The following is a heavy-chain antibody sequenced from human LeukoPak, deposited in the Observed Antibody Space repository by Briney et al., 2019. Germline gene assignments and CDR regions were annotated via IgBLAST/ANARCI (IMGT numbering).Heavy chain of an antibody. D-gene: IGHD5-18*01. V-gene: IGHV3-7*01. CDR2: IKQDGSEK. Sequence: GGSLRLSCAASGFTFSSYWMSWVRQAPGKGLEWVANIKQDGSEKYYVDSVKGRFTISRDNAKNSLYLQMNSLRAEDTAVYYCAREVLRRIQLWQGDCFDYWGQGTLVTVSS. CDR3: AREVLRRIQLWQGDCFDY. CDR1: GFTFSSYW. J-gene: IGHJ4*02.